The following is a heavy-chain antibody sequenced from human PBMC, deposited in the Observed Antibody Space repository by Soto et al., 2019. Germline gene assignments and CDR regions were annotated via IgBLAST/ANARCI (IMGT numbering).Heavy chain of an antibody. CDR2: IYYSGAT. V-gene: IGHV4-28*01. CDR1: GYSISSSNW. D-gene: IGHD1-26*01. Sequence: SETLSLTCAVSGYSISSSNWCGWIRQPPGKGLEWIGYIYYSGATYYNPSLKSRVTMSVDTSKNQFSLKLTSVTAVDTAVYYCARREIQGPIDYWGQGTLVTVSS. CDR3: ARREIQGPIDY. J-gene: IGHJ4*02.